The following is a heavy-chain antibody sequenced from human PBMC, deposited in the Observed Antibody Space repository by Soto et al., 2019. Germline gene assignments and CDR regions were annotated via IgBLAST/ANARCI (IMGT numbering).Heavy chain of an antibody. D-gene: IGHD2-15*01. V-gene: IGHV3-48*02. CDR2: IRSGSDFA. J-gene: IGHJ6*02. Sequence: SGGSLRLSCAASGFTSSDYSMNWVRQAPGKGLEWISYIRSGSDFAYYADSVKGRFTISRDNARNSLYLQMNGLRDEDTAVYYCARAGYCSGGRCFGDYYHYYGMDVWGQGTTVTVSS. CDR3: ARAGYCSGGRCFGDYYHYYGMDV. CDR1: GFTSSDYS.